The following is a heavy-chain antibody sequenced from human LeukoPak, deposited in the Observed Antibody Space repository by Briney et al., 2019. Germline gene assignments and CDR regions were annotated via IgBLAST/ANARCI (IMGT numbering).Heavy chain of an antibody. CDR1: GYTFTIYG. V-gene: IGHV1-18*01. CDR3: ARDHSGSPAAFDI. CDR2: ISAYNGNT. J-gene: IGHJ3*02. Sequence: ASVKVSFKASGYTFTIYGITWVRQAPGQGREWMGWISAYNGNTNYAQNFQGRVTMTTDTSTSTAYMELRSLRSDDTAVYYCARDHSGSPAAFDIWGQGTTVTVSS. D-gene: IGHD6-13*01.